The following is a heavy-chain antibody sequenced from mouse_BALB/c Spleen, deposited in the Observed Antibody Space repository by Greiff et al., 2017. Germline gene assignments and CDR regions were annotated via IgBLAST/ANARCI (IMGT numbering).Heavy chain of an antibody. CDR2: ISDGGSYT. D-gene: IGHD1-1*01. CDR1: GFTFSDYY. J-gene: IGHJ3*01. Sequence: EVMLVESGGGLVKPGGSLKLSCAASGFTFSDYYMYWVRQTPEKRLEWVATISDGGSYTYYPDSVKGRFTISRDNAKNNLYLQMSSLKSEDTAMYYCARDGGIYGSSFAYWGQGTLVTVSA. CDR3: ARDGGIYGSSFAY. V-gene: IGHV5-4*02.